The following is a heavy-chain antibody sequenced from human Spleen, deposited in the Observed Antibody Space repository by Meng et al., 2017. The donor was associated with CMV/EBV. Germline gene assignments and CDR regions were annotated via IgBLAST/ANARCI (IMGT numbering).Heavy chain of an antibody. Sequence: ESLKISCAASGFTFSSYGMHWVRQPPGKGLEWIGEIYHSGSTNYNPSLKSRVTISVDKTKNQFSLKLSSVTAADTAVYYFSRGGQPLVTSSDYWGQGTLVTVSS. CDR1: GFTFSSYG. CDR3: SRGGQPLVTSSDY. D-gene: IGHD6-13*01. J-gene: IGHJ4*02. V-gene: IGHV4-34*01. CDR2: IYHSGST.